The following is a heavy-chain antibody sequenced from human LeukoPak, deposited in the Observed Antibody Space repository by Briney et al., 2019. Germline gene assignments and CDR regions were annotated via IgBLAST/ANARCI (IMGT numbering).Heavy chain of an antibody. Sequence: GASVKVSCKASGYTFTNYGISWVRQAPGQGLEWMGWISAYNGDTTYAQKLQGRVTMTTDTSTSTAYMELRSLRSDDTAVYYCARCRSGGYRFDPWGQGTLVTVSS. CDR1: GYTFTNYG. J-gene: IGHJ5*02. V-gene: IGHV1-18*01. D-gene: IGHD3-10*01. CDR3: ARCRSGGYRFDP. CDR2: ISAYNGDT.